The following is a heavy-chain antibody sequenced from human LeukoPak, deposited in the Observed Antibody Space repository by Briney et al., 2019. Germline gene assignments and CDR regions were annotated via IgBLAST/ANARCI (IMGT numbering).Heavy chain of an antibody. CDR2: IIPIFGTT. CDR3: ARVYCSSTSCSTANWFDP. D-gene: IGHD2-2*01. Sequence: SVKVSCKASGGTFSSYAISWVRPAPGQGLEWMGGIIPIFGTTNYAQKFQSRITITADKSTSTAYMELSSLRSEDTAVYYCARVYCSSTSCSTANWFDPWGQGTLVTVSS. CDR1: GGTFSSYA. J-gene: IGHJ5*02. V-gene: IGHV1-69*06.